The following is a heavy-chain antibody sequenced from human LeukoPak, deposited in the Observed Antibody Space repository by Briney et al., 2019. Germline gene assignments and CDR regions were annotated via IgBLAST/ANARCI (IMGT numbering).Heavy chain of an antibody. CDR1: GGSISSSSYY. J-gene: IGHJ4*02. V-gene: IGHV4-61*02. CDR2: IYTSGST. D-gene: IGHD6-19*01. CDR3: ARGVDSSGWYFFDY. Sequence: SETLSLTCTVSGGSISSSSYYWGWIRQPAGKGLEWIGRIYTSGSTNYNPSLKSRVTMSVDTSKNQFSLKLSSVTAADTAVYYCARGVDSSGWYFFDYWGQGTLVTVSS.